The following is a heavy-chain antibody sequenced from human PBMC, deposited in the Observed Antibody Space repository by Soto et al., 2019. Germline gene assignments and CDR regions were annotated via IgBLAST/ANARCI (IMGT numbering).Heavy chain of an antibody. Sequence: VQLVESGGGLVQPGGSLRLSCGGSGFNFSGYAMNWVRQSPGKGLEWISYISSRSTGIHYADSVKGRFTISRDNGQRSLQLQMNSLRDDDTGVYYCGRGVLDYWGQGALVTGSS. D-gene: IGHD1-1*01. CDR2: ISSRSTGI. V-gene: IGHV3-48*02. J-gene: IGHJ4*02. CDR3: GRGVLDY. CDR1: GFNFSGYA.